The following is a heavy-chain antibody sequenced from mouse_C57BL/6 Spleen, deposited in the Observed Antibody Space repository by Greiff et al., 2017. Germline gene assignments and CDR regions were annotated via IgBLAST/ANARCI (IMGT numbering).Heavy chain of an antibody. CDR2: IYPSDSET. D-gene: IGHD2-3*01. Sequence: QVHVKQSGAELVRPGSSVKLSCKASGYTFTSYWMDWVKQRPGQGLEWIGNIYPSDSETHYNQKFKDKATLTVDKSSSTAYMQLSSLTSEDSAVYYCARGGGMVTGDYWGQGTTLTVSS. J-gene: IGHJ2*01. CDR1: GYTFTSYW. CDR3: ARGGGMVTGDY. V-gene: IGHV1-61*01.